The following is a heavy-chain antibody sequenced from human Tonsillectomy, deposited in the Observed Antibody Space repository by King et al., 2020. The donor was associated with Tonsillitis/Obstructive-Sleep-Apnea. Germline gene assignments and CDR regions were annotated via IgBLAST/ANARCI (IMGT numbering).Heavy chain of an antibody. CDR3: ARVDGSSGYSALYFDL. CDR2: ISPYNGNT. D-gene: IGHD3-22*01. Sequence: VQSGAEVKKPGASVKVSCKASGYTFNSYGITWVRQAPGQGLEWMGWISPYNGNTNYEQKLQGRVTMTTDTSTRTAYMELRSLRSDDTAVYYCARVDGSSGYSALYFDLWGRGTLVTVSS. CDR1: GYTFNSYG. J-gene: IGHJ2*01. V-gene: IGHV1-18*01.